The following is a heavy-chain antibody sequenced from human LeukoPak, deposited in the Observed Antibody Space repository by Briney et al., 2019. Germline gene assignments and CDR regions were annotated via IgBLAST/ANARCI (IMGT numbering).Heavy chain of an antibody. CDR2: IIPIFGTA. CDR3: ARGGHSYGLPLGY. CDR1: GGTFSSYA. J-gene: IGHJ4*02. D-gene: IGHD5-18*01. V-gene: IGHV1-69*01. Sequence: SVKVSCKASGGTFSSYAISWVRQAPGQGLEWMGGIIPIFGTANYAQKFQGRVTITADESTSTAYMELSSLRSEDTAVYYCARGGHSYGLPLGYWGQGTLVTVSS.